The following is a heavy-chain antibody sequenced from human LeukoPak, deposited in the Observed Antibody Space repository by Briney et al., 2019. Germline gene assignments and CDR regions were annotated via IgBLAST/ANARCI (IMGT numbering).Heavy chain of an antibody. CDR1: GFTFSTYG. V-gene: IGHV3-48*02. CDR3: ARAMRSGYDY. Sequence: GGSLRLSCAGSGFTFSTYGMNWVRQAPGKRLEWVSYISSRSDSVYYADSVKGRFTISRDNAENSLYLQMNSLRDEDTAVYYCARAMRSGYDYWGQGTLVTVSS. D-gene: IGHD5-12*01. J-gene: IGHJ4*02. CDR2: ISSRSDSV.